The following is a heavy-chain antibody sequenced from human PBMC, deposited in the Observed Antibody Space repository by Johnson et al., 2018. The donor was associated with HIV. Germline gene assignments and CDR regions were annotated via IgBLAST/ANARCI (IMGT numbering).Heavy chain of an antibody. CDR2: IKQAGSEE. V-gene: IGHV3-7*01. CDR3: AREESSPGGVAFDI. J-gene: IGHJ3*02. CDR1: GFIFSSYW. Sequence: VQLVESGGGLVQPGGSLRLSCAAPGFIFSSYWMSWVRQAPGKGLEWVANIKQAGSEEYYVASVKGRFTISRDNAKNSLYLQMNSLRAEDMAVYYCAREESSPGGVAFDIWGQGTMVTVSS. D-gene: IGHD3-16*01.